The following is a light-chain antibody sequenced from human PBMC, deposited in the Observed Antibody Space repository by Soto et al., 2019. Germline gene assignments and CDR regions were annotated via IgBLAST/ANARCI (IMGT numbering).Light chain of an antibody. CDR3: QNLDSAAFT. J-gene: IGKJ3*01. Sequence: DIQMTQSPSSLSASVGDRVTITCRASQGISNYLAWYQQRPGKVPKLLIYAASTLQSGVPSRFSGSGSGTDFTLTISSLLPEDVATYYCQNLDSAAFTFGPGPKVDIK. V-gene: IGKV1-27*01. CDR2: AAS. CDR1: QGISNY.